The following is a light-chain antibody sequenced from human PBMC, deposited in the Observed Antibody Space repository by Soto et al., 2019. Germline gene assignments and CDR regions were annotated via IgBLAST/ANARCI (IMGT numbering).Light chain of an antibody. V-gene: IGKV1-39*01. J-gene: IGKJ4*01. CDR2: HSS. Sequence: DIQMTQSPSSLSASVGARVTITCRASQSVSTSVNWYQQLGGKAPKLLIQHSSTLQSGVPSRFSGSGSGTDFTLTISSLQPEDCATYYCQQTLNHRLSFGGGTKVEIK. CDR3: QQTLNHRLS. CDR1: QSVSTS.